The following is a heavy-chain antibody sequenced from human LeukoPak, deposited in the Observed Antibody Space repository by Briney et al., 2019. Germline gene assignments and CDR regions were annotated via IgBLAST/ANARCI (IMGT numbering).Heavy chain of an antibody. V-gene: IGHV1-46*01. D-gene: IGHD4-23*01. CDR1: GYTFTSYY. Sequence: VASVKVSCKASGYTFTSYYMHWVRQAPGQGLEWMGIINPSGGSTSYAQEFQGRVTMTRDMSTSTDYMELSSPRSEDTAVYYCARDNSVEDTAWWFDPWGQGTLVTVSS. J-gene: IGHJ5*02. CDR3: ARDNSVEDTAWWFDP. CDR2: INPSGGST.